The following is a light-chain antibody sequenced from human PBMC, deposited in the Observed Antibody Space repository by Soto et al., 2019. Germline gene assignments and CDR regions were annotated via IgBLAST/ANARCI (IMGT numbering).Light chain of an antibody. V-gene: IGKV4-1*01. J-gene: IGKJ1*01. CDR3: QQYYSAPRT. Sequence: DVVMTQSPDSLAVSLGERATINCKSSQSVFYSHINNNCLAWYQQKPGQPPKLLIYWASTRESGVPDRFSGSGSGTDFTLTISTLQAEDVAVYYCQQYYSAPRTFGQGTKVEIK. CDR2: WAS. CDR1: QSVFYSHINNNC.